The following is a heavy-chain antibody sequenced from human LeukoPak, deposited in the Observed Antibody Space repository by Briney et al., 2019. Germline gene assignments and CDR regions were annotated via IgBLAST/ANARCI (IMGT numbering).Heavy chain of an antibody. Sequence: GSLRLSCAASGFTFSSYAMSWVRQAPGKGLEWVSVISGSGGSTYYADSVKGRFTISRDNTKNTLYLQMNSLRAEDTAVYYCAKPLRFLEWLLTFYYMDVWGKGTTVTVSS. CDR3: AKPLRFLEWLLTFYYMDV. J-gene: IGHJ6*03. V-gene: IGHV3-23*01. CDR1: GFTFSSYA. D-gene: IGHD3-3*01. CDR2: ISGSGGST.